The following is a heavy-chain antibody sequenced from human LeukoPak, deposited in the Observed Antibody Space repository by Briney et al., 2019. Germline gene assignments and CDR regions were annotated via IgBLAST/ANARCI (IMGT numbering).Heavy chain of an antibody. CDR1: GFTFSSYS. V-gene: IGHV3-21*04. Sequence: GGSLRLSCAASGFTFSSYSMNWVRQAPGKGLEWVSSISSSSSYIYYADSVKGRFTISRDNAKNSLYLQMNSLRAEDTAVYYCAKDPHEPGLLWFGELRAPGPYYFDYWGQGTLVTVSS. CDR3: AKDPHEPGLLWFGELRAPGPYYFDY. CDR2: ISSSSSYI. D-gene: IGHD3-10*01. J-gene: IGHJ4*02.